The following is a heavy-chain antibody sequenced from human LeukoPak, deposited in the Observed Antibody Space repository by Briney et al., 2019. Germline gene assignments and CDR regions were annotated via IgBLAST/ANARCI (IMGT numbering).Heavy chain of an antibody. CDR3: ARSSGSGSYLPTNWFDP. J-gene: IGHJ5*02. V-gene: IGHV4-39*01. D-gene: IGHD3-10*01. Sequence: PSETLSLTCSVSAGSISSSSYYWGWIRQPPGKGLEWIGNIYYSGSTYYNPSLKSRVTISVNTSKNQFSLKLSSVTAADTAVYYCARSSGSGSYLPTNWFDPWGQGTLVTVSS. CDR2: IYYSGST. CDR1: AGSISSSSYY.